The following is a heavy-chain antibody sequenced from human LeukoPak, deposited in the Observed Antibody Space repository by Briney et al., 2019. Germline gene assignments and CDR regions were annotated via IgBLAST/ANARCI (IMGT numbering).Heavy chain of an antibody. V-gene: IGHV3-53*01. CDR2: IYSGGST. CDR1: GFTVSSNY. Sequence: GGSLRLSCAASGFTVSSNYMSWVRQAPGKGLEWVSVIYSGGSTYYADSVKGRFTISRDNSKNTLYLQMNSLRAEDTAVYYCAKRRYSNHYFDYWGQGTLVTVSS. D-gene: IGHD6-13*01. J-gene: IGHJ4*02. CDR3: AKRRYSNHYFDY.